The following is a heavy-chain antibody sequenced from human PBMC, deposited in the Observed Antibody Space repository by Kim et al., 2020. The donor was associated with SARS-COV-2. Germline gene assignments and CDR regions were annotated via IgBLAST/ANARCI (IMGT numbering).Heavy chain of an antibody. D-gene: IGHD3-10*01. Sequence: YADSMKGRLTISRDNSKSTICLQVDNLSAEDTAVYYCAKRTAIFAVGSVYWGQGTLVTVSS. CDR3: AKRTAIFAVGSVY. J-gene: IGHJ4*02. V-gene: IGHV3-23*01.